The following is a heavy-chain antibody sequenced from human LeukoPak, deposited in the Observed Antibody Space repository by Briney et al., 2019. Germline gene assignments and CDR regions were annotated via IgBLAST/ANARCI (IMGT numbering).Heavy chain of an antibody. CDR1: GFTFSSYA. Sequence: GGSLRLSCAASGFTFSSYAMSWVRQAPGKGLEWVSAISGGGGGTFYADSVKGRFTISRDNSKNTLYLEVNSLRAEDTAVYYCAKSSGSYYYDSSGYSPWGQGTLVTVSS. V-gene: IGHV3-23*01. D-gene: IGHD3-22*01. CDR2: ISGGGGGT. J-gene: IGHJ5*02. CDR3: AKSSGSYYYDSSGYSP.